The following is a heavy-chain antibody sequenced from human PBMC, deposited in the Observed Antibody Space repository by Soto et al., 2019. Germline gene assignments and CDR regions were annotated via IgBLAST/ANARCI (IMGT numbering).Heavy chain of an antibody. CDR3: ARGHIDIVVVVAATPVSPGYYYGMDV. V-gene: IGHV4-59*12. CDR2: NHYSGST. CDR1: GGSISGYY. D-gene: IGHD2-15*01. Sequence: PSETLSLTCTVSGGSISGYYWSWIRQPPGKGLEWIGYNHYSGSTSYNPSLKSRVTISVDTSKNQFSLKLSSVTATDTAVYYCARGHIDIVVVVAATPVSPGYYYGMDVWGQGTTVTVSS. J-gene: IGHJ6*02.